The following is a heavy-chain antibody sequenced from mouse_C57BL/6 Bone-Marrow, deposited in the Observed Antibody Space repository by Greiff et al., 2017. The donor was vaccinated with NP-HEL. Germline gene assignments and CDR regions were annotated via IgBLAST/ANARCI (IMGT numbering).Heavy chain of an antibody. CDR2: IDPENGDT. Sequence: EVNVVESGAELVRPGASVKLSCTASGFNIKDDYMHWVKQRPEQGLEWIGWIDPENGDTEYASKFQGKATITADTSSNTAYLQLSSLTSEDTAVYYCTTFYFDYWGQGTTLTVSS. CDR1: GFNIKDDY. V-gene: IGHV14-4*01. CDR3: TTFYFDY. J-gene: IGHJ2*01.